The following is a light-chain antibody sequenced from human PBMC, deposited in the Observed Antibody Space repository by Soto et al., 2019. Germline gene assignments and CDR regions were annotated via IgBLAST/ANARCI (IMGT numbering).Light chain of an antibody. CDR3: QQYKNWPYT. Sequence: EIVMTQSPATLSVSPGERATLSCRASQSVSSSLAWYQQKPGQAPRLLISGASTRATGIPARFSGSGSGTEFTLTISSLQSEDFAGYYCQQYKNWPYTFGQGTKLEIK. CDR1: QSVSSS. J-gene: IGKJ2*01. V-gene: IGKV3-15*01. CDR2: GAS.